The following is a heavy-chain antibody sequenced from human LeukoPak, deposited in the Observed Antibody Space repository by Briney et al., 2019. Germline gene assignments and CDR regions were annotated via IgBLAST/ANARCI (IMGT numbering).Heavy chain of an antibody. D-gene: IGHD5-18*01. CDR2: ISGSGGSI. CDR1: GFTFSSYA. Sequence: GGSLRLSCAASGFTFSSYAMSWVRQAPGKGLEWVSAISGSGGSIYYADSVKGRFTISRDNAKNSLYLQMNSLRAEDTAVYYCARDSVGGYSYGPEPAGYYYYMDVWGKGTTVTVSS. J-gene: IGHJ6*03. CDR3: ARDSVGGYSYGPEPAGYYYYMDV. V-gene: IGHV3-23*01.